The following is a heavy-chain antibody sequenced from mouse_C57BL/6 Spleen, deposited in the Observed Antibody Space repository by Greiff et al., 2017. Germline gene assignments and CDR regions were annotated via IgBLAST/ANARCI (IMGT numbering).Heavy chain of an antibody. Sequence: VQLQQPGAELVRPGSSVKLSCKASGYTFTSYWMHWVKQRPIQGLEWIGNIDPSDSETHYNQKFKDKATLTVDKSSSTAYMQLSSLTSGDSAVYYCARSPYYGNPAWFAYWGQGTLVTVSA. V-gene: IGHV1-52*01. CDR1: GYTFTSYW. J-gene: IGHJ3*01. CDR2: IDPSDSET. D-gene: IGHD2-10*01. CDR3: ARSPYYGNPAWFAY.